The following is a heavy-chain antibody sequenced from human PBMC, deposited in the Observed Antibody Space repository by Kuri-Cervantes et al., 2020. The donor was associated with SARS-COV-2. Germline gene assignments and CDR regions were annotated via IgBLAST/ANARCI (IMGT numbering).Heavy chain of an antibody. CDR1: GITFSTYA. CDR2: ISGSGGST. V-gene: IGHV3-23*01. J-gene: IGHJ3*02. Sequence: GESLKISCAASGITFSTYAMSWVRQAPGKGLEWVSAISGSGGSTYYADSVKGRFTISRDNSKNTLYLQMNSLRAEDTAVYYCAKGSGYSYEGAFDIWGQGTTVTVSS. CDR3: AKGSGYSYEGAFDI. D-gene: IGHD5-18*01.